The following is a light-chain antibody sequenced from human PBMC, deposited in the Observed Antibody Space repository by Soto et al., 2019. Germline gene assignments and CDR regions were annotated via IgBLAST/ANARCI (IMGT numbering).Light chain of an antibody. V-gene: IGKV3-15*01. J-gene: IGKJ2*01. CDR1: QSISTE. CDR2: SAS. CDR3: QQGHNWPLT. Sequence: EIVMTQSPATLSVSPGERATLSCRASQSISTELAWYQQKPGQPPRLLIYSASTRATGVPARFTGSGSGSEFTLTIRGLQSEDFAVYYGQQGHNWPLTFGQGTRLEI.